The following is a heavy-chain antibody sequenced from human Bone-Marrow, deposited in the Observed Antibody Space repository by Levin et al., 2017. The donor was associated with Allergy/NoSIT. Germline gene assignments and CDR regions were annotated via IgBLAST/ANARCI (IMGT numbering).Heavy chain of an antibody. J-gene: IGHJ6*02. CDR3: ARGGCSSTSCRLEDYYYYDGMDV. V-gene: IGHV4-34*01. CDR1: GGSFSGYY. CDR2: INHSGST. D-gene: IGHD2-2*01. Sequence: SETLSLTCAVYGGSFSGYYWSWIRQPPGKGLEWIGEINHSGSTNYNPSLKSRVTISVDTSKNQFSLKLSSVTAADTAVYYCARGGCSSTSCRLEDYYYYDGMDVWGQGTTVTVSS.